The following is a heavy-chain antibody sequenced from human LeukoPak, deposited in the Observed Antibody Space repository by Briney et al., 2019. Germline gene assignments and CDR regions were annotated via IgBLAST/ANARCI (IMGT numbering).Heavy chain of an antibody. Sequence: GGSLRLSCAASGFTFSSYWMHWVRQAPGKGLVWVSRINSDGSSTSYADSVKGRFTISRDNAKNTLYLQMNSLRAEDTAVYYCARVKDCTNGVCFDVADYWGQGTLVTVSP. V-gene: IGHV3-74*01. CDR1: GFTFSSYW. D-gene: IGHD2-8*01. CDR2: INSDGSST. J-gene: IGHJ4*02. CDR3: ARVKDCTNGVCFDVADY.